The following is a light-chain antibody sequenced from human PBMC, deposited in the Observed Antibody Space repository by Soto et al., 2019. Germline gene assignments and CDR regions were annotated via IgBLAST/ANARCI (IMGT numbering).Light chain of an antibody. J-gene: IGLJ3*02. Sequence: QSVLTQPPSVSGAPGQRVTISCTGSSSNIGAGYGVHWYIQLPGTAPKLLVYGDSNRPSGVPDRFFGSKSGTSASLTIIGLQAEDEADYHCQSYDSSLSGSGVFGGGTKVTVL. CDR3: QSYDSSLSGSGV. V-gene: IGLV1-40*01. CDR1: SSNIGAGYG. CDR2: GDS.